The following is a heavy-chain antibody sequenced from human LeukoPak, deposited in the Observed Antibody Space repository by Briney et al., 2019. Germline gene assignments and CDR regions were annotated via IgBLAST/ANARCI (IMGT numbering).Heavy chain of an antibody. D-gene: IGHD6-6*01. J-gene: IGHJ4*02. CDR2: ISYSGNT. V-gene: IGHV4-59*01. CDR1: GGSISSYY. Sequence: PSETLSLTCTVSGGSISSYYWSWIRQPPEKGLEWIGYISYSGNTNYNPSLKSRVTIAVDTSKNHFSLKLSSVTAADTAVYYCARDGCGSSSCLDYWGQGTLVTVSP. CDR3: ARDGCGSSSCLDY.